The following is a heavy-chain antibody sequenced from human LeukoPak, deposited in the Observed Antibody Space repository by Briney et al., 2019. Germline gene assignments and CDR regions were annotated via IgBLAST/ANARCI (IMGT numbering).Heavy chain of an antibody. V-gene: IGHV4-39*07. Sequence: SETLSLTCTVSGGSISSSSYYWGWIRQPPGKGLEWIGEINHSGSTNYNPSLKSRVTISVDTSKNQFSLKLSSVTAADTAVYYCARVRFLEWLLYLSEYYFDYWGQGTLVTVSS. CDR3: ARVRFLEWLLYLSEYYFDY. CDR1: GGSISSSSYY. CDR2: INHSGST. D-gene: IGHD3-3*01. J-gene: IGHJ4*02.